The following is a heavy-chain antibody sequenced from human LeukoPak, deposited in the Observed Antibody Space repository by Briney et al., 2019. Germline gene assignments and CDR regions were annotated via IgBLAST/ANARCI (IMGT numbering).Heavy chain of an antibody. CDR3: ARVPGGSGSYLWWFDP. Sequence: GGSLRLSCAASGFTFSRHAMNWVRQAPGKGLEWVSSINKNGDFMKYADAVTGRFTISRDNAKNSLFLQMNSLRAEDTAVYYCARVPGGSGSYLWWFDPWGQGTLVTVSS. CDR1: GFTFSRHA. J-gene: IGHJ5*02. CDR2: INKNGDFM. V-gene: IGHV3-21*01. D-gene: IGHD3-10*01.